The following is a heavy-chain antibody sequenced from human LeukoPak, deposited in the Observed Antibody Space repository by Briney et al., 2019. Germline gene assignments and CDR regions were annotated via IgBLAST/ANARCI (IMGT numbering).Heavy chain of an antibody. CDR1: GYTFTGYY. D-gene: IGHD6-13*01. CDR3: ARDKVAAAFNWFDP. V-gene: IGHV1-2*02. CDR2: INPNSGGT. Sequence: ASVKVSCKASGYTFTGYYMHWVRQAPGQGLEWMGWINPNSGGTNYAQKFQGRVTMTRDTSISTAYMELSRLRSEDTAVYYCARDKVAAAFNWFDPWGQGTLVTVSS. J-gene: IGHJ5*02.